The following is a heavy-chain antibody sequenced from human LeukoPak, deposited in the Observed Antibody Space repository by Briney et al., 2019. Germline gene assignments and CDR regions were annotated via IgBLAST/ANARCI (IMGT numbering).Heavy chain of an antibody. V-gene: IGHV1-46*03. CDR1: GYTFPSYY. CDR3: ARDTGWDFISSVDY. Sequence: ASVKVSCKTSGYTFPSYYIHWVRQAPGQGLEWMARINPSAGNTNYAPKFQGRVTLTWDTSTATVYMELSSLNSKDTAVYYCARDTGWDFISSVDYWGQGTLVTVSS. D-gene: IGHD3-22*01. CDR2: INPSAGNT. J-gene: IGHJ4*02.